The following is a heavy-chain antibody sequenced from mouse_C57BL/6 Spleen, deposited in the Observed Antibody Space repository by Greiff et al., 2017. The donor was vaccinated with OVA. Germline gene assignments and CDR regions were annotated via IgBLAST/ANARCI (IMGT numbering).Heavy chain of an antibody. V-gene: IGHV1-55*01. J-gene: IGHJ4*01. Sequence: QVQLQQPGAELVKPGASVKLSCKASGYTFTSYWMPWVKQRPGQGLEWIGDIYPGGGCTNYNEKFKGKATLTVDTSSSTAYMQLRSLTSEDSAVFDGAVCRDDGSGYAMDYWGQGTSVTVSA. CDR2: IYPGGGCT. D-gene: IGHD1-1*01. CDR3: AVCRDDGSGYAMDY. CDR1: GYTFTSYW.